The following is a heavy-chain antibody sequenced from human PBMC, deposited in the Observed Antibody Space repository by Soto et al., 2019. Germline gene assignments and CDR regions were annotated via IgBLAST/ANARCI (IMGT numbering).Heavy chain of an antibody. D-gene: IGHD1-1*01. Sequence: WWSLRLSCLASVFTFSSYAMSWVRQAPGKGLEWVSSISGSGGGTYYADSVKGRFTFSRDNSKNTLYLQMNSLRAEDTAVYYCAKFGMATTKRSPPYYIDYWGQGALVTVSS. J-gene: IGHJ4*02. CDR3: AKFGMATTKRSPPYYIDY. CDR1: VFTFSSYA. V-gene: IGHV3-23*01. CDR2: ISGSGGGT.